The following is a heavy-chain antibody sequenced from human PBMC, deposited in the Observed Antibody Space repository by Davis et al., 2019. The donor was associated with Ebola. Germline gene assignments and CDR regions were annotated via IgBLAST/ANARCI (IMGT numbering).Heavy chain of an antibody. V-gene: IGHV1-46*01. CDR1: GYTFTAHW. CDR2: SNPNSGYT. CDR3: ARARKDFDSGGSYSTSDFFDI. D-gene: IGHD3-22*01. J-gene: IGHJ3*02. Sequence: ASVKVSCKASGYTFTAHWMHWVRQAPGQGLEWMAVSNPNSGYTSHAQKFQGRVTMTRDTSTSAVYMELSSLGYEDTAVYYCARARKDFDSGGSYSTSDFFDIWGQGTMVTVSS.